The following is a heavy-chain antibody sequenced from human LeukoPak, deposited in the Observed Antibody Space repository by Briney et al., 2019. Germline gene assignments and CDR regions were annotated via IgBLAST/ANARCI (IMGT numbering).Heavy chain of an antibody. D-gene: IGHD3-16*02. V-gene: IGHV4-39*01. CDR3: ARLTTDYVWGSYRSGDDAFDI. Sequence: SETLSLTCTASGGSISSSSYYWGWIRQPPGKGLEWIGSIYYSGSTYYNPSLKSRVTISVDTSKNQFSLKLSSVTAADTAVYYCARLTTDYVWGSYRSGDDAFDIWGQGTMVTVSS. J-gene: IGHJ3*02. CDR2: IYYSGST. CDR1: GGSISSSSYY.